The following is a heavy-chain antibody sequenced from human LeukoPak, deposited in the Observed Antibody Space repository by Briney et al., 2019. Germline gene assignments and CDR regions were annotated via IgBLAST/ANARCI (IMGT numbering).Heavy chain of an antibody. CDR3: ARARIDYYYYYMDV. CDR1: GSTVSSNY. D-gene: IGHD2-15*01. CDR2: IKQDGSEK. J-gene: IGHJ6*03. Sequence: GGSLRLSCAASGSTVSSNYMSWVRQAPGKGLEWVANIKQDGSEKYYVDSVKGRFTISRDNAKNSLYLQMNSLRAEDTAVYYCARARIDYYYYYMDVWGKGTTVTVSS. V-gene: IGHV3-7*04.